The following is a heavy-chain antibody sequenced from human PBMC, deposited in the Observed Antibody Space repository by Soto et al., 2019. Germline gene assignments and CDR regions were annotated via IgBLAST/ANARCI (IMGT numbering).Heavy chain of an antibody. Sequence: SVKVSCKASGGTFSSYAISWVRRAPGQGLEWMGGIIPIFGTANYAQKFQGRVTITADKSTSTAYMEPSSLRSEDTAVYYCARGTFYGGNRHYYYGMDIWGQGTTVTVSS. J-gene: IGHJ6*02. D-gene: IGHD4-17*01. CDR2: IIPIFGTA. CDR3: ARGTFYGGNRHYYYGMDI. V-gene: IGHV1-69*06. CDR1: GGTFSSYA.